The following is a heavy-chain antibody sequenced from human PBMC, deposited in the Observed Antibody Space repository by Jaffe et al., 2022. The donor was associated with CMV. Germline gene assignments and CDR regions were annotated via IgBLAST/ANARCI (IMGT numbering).Heavy chain of an antibody. Sequence: QVQLQQWGAGLLKPSETLSLTCAVSGGSFSGYYWTWIRQPPGKGLEWIGEISHSGNTNYNPSLKSRVTMSVDTSKNQFSLNLSSVTAADTAVYYCAGGYCTNGVCPLYYYHYMDVWGKGTTVTVSS. CDR1: GGSFSGYY. V-gene: IGHV4-34*01. D-gene: IGHD2-8*01. J-gene: IGHJ6*03. CDR2: ISHSGNT. CDR3: AGGYCTNGVCPLYYYHYMDV.